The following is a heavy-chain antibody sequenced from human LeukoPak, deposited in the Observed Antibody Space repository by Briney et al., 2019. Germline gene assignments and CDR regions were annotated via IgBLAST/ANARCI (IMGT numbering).Heavy chain of an antibody. D-gene: IGHD3-10*01. V-gene: IGHV3-23*01. CDR3: AKSGGSGSYSPPSYYFDY. Sequence: PPGGSLRLSCAASGFTFSSYAMSWVRQAPGKGLEWVSAISGSGGSTNYADSVKGRFTISRDNSKNTLYLQMSSLRAEDTAVYYCAKSGGSGSYSPPSYYFDYWGQGTLVTVSS. CDR1: GFTFSSYA. J-gene: IGHJ4*02. CDR2: ISGSGGST.